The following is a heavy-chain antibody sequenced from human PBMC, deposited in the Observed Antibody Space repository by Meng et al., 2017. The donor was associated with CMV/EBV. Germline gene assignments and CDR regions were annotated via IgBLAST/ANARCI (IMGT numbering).Heavy chain of an antibody. CDR1: GFTFSSYA. J-gene: IGHJ6*02. Sequence: GESLKISCAASGFTFSSYAMHWVRQAPGKGLEWVAVISYDGSNKYYADSVKGRFTISRDNSKNTLYLQMNSLRAEDTAVYYCARGYYDFWSGLLPYYYDGMDVWGQGTTVTVSS. CDR3: ARGYYDFWSGLLPYYYDGMDV. CDR2: ISYDGSNK. V-gene: IGHV3-30*04. D-gene: IGHD3-3*01.